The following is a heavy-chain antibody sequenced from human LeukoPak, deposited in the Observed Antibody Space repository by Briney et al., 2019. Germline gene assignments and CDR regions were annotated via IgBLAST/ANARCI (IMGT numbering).Heavy chain of an antibody. CDR3: ARGSGLYGMGV. CDR2: INHSGST. V-gene: IGHV4-34*01. D-gene: IGHD3-10*01. CDR1: GGSFSGYY. J-gene: IGHJ6*02. Sequence: SETLSLTCAVYGGSFSGYYWSWIRQPPGKGLEWIGEINHSGSTNYNPSLKSRVTISVDTSKNQFSLKLSSVTAADTAVYYCARGSGLYGMGVWGQGTTVTVSS.